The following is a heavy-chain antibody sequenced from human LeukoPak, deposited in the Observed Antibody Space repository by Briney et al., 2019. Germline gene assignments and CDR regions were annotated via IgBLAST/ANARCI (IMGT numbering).Heavy chain of an antibody. D-gene: IGHD2-2*01. CDR2: ISSSSSTI. V-gene: IGHV3-48*01. CDR1: GFTFSSYG. J-gene: IGHJ5*02. CDR3: ARAGWYQLLIGHHWFDP. Sequence: GGSLRLSCAASGFTFSSYGMTWVRLAPGKGLEWVSYISSSSSTIYYADSVKGRFTISRDNAKNSLYLQLNSLRAEDTAVYYCARAGWYQLLIGHHWFDPWGQGTLVTVSS.